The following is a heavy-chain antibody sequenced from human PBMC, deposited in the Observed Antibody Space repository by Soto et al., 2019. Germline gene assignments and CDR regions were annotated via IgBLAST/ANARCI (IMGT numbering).Heavy chain of an antibody. Sequence: EVQLVETGGGLIQPGGSLRLSCAASGFTVSSNYMSWVRQAPGKGLEWVSVIYSGGSTYYADSVKGRFTISRDNSKNTLYLQMNSLRAEDTAVYYCARSDDYYDSSGYYPGAFDIWGQGTMVTFSS. CDR1: GFTVSSNY. CDR2: IYSGGST. V-gene: IGHV3-53*02. D-gene: IGHD3-22*01. CDR3: ARSDDYYDSSGYYPGAFDI. J-gene: IGHJ3*02.